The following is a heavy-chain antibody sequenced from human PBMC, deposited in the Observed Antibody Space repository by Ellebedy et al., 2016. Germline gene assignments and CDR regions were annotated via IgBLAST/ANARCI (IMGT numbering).Heavy chain of an antibody. CDR1: GFSLTTSTVV. V-gene: IGHV2-5*01. Sequence: SGPTLVKPTQTLTLTCTFSGFSLTTSTVVVGWVRQPPGKALEWLAFIYGNDDKRYSPSLKTRLTITKDTSKNQVVLTMTNMDPVDTATYFCAHRATVTSVDYWGRGTLVTVSS. D-gene: IGHD4-17*01. CDR2: IYGNDDK. CDR3: AHRATVTSVDY. J-gene: IGHJ4*02.